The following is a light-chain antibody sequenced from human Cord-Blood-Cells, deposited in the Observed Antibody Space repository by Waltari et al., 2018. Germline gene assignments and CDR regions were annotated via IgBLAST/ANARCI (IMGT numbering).Light chain of an antibody. Sequence: AIRMTQSPSSLSASTGDRVTITCRESQGISSYLACYQQKPEKAPKLLIYDASTLQSGVPSMLSSSGSGTDFALTISCLQSEDFATYYCQQYYSYPRTFGQGTTVEIK. J-gene: IGKJ1*01. CDR2: DAS. CDR3: QQYYSYPRT. V-gene: IGKV1-8*01. CDR1: QGISSY.